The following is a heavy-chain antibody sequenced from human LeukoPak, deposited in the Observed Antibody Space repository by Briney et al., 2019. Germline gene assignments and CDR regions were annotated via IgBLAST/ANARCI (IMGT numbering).Heavy chain of an antibody. CDR1: GYSFTTYW. CDR2: IYPGDSDT. D-gene: IGHD3-22*01. Sequence: GESLKISCKGSGYSFTTYWIGWVRQMPGKGLEWMGIIYPGDSDTRYRPSFQGQVNISADKSISTAYLQWNSLKASDTAMYYCARVHDSSGYYWYFDLWGRGTLVTVSS. CDR3: ARVHDSSGYYWYFDL. V-gene: IGHV5-51*01. J-gene: IGHJ2*01.